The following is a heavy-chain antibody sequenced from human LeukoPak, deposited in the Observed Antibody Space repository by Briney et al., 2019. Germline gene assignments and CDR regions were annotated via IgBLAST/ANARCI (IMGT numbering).Heavy chain of an antibody. CDR3: ARPIDSMSGRYLDL. Sequence: PGGSLRLSCVASGFTVSSNYMSWVRQAPGKGLEWVSVFYNPQTTQYADSVRGRFTISRDNSKNTVFLEMNSLRVEDTAVYYCARPIDSMSGRYLDLWGRGTLVTVSS. D-gene: IGHD1-26*01. J-gene: IGHJ2*01. V-gene: IGHV3-66*04. CDR1: GFTVSSNY. CDR2: FYNPQTT.